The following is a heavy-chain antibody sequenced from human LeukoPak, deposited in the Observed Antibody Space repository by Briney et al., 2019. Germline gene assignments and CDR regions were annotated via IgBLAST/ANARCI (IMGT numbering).Heavy chain of an antibody. CDR2: TSYDGTDT. V-gene: IGHV3-30*18. CDR1: GFTFSSYG. D-gene: IGHD4-11*01. J-gene: IGHJ5*02. CDR3: AKDSDSNAFDP. Sequence: GGSLRLSCAASGFTFSSYGIHWVRQAPGKGLEWVALTSYDGTDTYYADSVKGRFTISRDNSKNTLYLQMNSLRAEDTAVYYCAKDSDSNAFDPWGQGTLVTVSS.